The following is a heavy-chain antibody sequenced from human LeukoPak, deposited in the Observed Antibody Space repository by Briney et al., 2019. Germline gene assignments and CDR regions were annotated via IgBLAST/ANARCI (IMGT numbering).Heavy chain of an antibody. D-gene: IGHD3-3*01. J-gene: IGHJ4*02. CDR2: ISSSSTI. V-gene: IGHV3-48*01. CDR1: GFTFSSYS. Sequence: GGSLRLSCVASGFTFSSYSMNWVRQAPGKGLEWVSYISSSSTIYYADSVKGRFTISRDNAKNSLYLQMNSLRAEDTAVYHCARRKNYDFWGQGTLVTVSS. CDR3: ARRKNYDF.